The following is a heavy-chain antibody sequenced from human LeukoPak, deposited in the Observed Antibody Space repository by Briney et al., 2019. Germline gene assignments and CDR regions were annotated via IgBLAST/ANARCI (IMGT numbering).Heavy chain of an antibody. CDR1: GYTFTSYD. V-gene: IGHV1-8*01. J-gene: IGHJ3*02. D-gene: IGHD2-15*01. CDR3: ARGELGYCSGGSCYQAFDI. CDR2: MNPNSGNT. Sequence: ASVKVSCKASGYTFTSYDINWVRQATGQGLEWMGWMNPNSGNTGYAQKFQGRVTMTRNTSISTAYMELSSLRSEDTAVYYCARGELGYCSGGSCYQAFDIWGQGTMVTVSS.